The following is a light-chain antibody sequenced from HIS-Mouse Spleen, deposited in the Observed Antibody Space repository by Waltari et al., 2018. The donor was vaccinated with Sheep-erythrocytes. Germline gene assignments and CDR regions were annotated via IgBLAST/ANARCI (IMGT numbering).Light chain of an antibody. CDR3: QQSYSTPDT. V-gene: IGKV1-39*01. CDR2: AAS. Sequence: DIQMTQSPSSLSASVGDRVTITCRASQSISSYLNWYQQKPGKAPKLLIYAASSLQSGVPSRFGGSGSGTDFTLTISSLQPEDFATYYCQQSYSTPDTVGQGTKLEIK. CDR1: QSISSY. J-gene: IGKJ2*01.